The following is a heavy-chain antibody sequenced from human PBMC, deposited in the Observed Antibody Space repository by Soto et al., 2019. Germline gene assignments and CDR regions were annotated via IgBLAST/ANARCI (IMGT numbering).Heavy chain of an antibody. D-gene: IGHD1-26*01. J-gene: IGHJ5*02. CDR3: ARGRWSDP. CDR2: IYYSGNT. CDR1: GGSITNSY. V-gene: IGHV4-59*08. Sequence: QVQLQESGPGLVKPSETLSLTCTVSGGSITNSYLSWIRQPPGKGLEWIGYIYYSGNTNYNPSLKSRVTISEDTSQNQFSLKLTSVTAADTAVYYCARGRWSDPWGQGTLVTVSS.